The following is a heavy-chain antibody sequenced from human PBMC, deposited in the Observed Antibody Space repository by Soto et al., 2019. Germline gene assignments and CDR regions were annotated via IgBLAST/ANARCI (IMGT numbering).Heavy chain of an antibody. Sequence: VASVKVSCKASGYTFNNYDIHWVRQAPGHGLEWMGWMNPNSGNTGYAQNFRGRVTMTQNTAIGTAYMELSSLRSDDTATYYCTRAYGAETFDFWGQGTRVNRLL. J-gene: IGHJ5*01. CDR2: MNPNSGNT. CDR3: TRAYGAETFDF. CDR1: GYTFNNYD. V-gene: IGHV1-8*02. D-gene: IGHD3-10*01.